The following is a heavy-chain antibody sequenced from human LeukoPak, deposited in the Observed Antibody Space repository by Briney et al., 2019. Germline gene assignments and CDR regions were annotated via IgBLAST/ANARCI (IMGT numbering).Heavy chain of an antibody. J-gene: IGHJ4*02. D-gene: IGHD5-12*01. V-gene: IGHV3-23*01. CDR2: IRGSGGST. Sequence: GGSLRLSCAASGFTFSDYNMRWIRQAPGKGLEWVSAIRGSGGSTYYADSVKGRFTISRDNSKNTLYLQMNSLRAEDTAVYYCARVRDYGGYDFYFDYWGQGTLVTVSS. CDR3: ARVRDYGGYDFYFDY. CDR1: GFTFSDYN.